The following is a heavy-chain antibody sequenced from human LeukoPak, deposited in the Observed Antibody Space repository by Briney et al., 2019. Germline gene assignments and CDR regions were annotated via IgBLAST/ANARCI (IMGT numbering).Heavy chain of an antibody. D-gene: IGHD3-16*01. CDR3: ARVLDLSKRGLDAFDI. J-gene: IGHJ3*02. CDR1: GGSISSYF. Sequence: SETLSLTCTVSGGSISSYFWSWIRQPPGKRLEWIGYVYYSGSTNHNPSLKSRVTISVDTTKKQFSLKLSSATAADTAVYYRARVLDLSKRGLDAFDIWGQGTMVTVSS. CDR2: VYYSGST. V-gene: IGHV4-59*01.